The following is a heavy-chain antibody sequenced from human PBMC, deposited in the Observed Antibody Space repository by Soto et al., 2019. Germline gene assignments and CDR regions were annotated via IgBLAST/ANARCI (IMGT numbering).Heavy chain of an antibody. J-gene: IGHJ4*02. CDR2: IWYDGSNK. D-gene: IGHD4-17*01. CDR3: ARDGYYGDYGPGLDY. V-gene: IGHV3-33*01. CDR1: GFTFSSYG. Sequence: QVQLVESGGGVVQAGRSLRLSCAASGFTFSSYGMHWVRQAPGKGLEWVAVIWYDGSNKYYADCVKGRFTVYRDNSKNAMDLQMNSLRAEDTAVYYCARDGYYGDYGPGLDYWGQGTLVTVSS.